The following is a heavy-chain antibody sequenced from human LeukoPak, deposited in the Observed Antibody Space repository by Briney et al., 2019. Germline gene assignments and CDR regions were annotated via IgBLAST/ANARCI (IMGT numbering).Heavy chain of an antibody. D-gene: IGHD3-3*01. CDR2: INHSGSP. CDR3: ARKRRVGAFDI. V-gene: IGHV4-34*01. Sequence: PSETLSLTCAVYGGSFSGYYWSWIRQPPGKGLEWIGEINHSGSPNYNPSLKSRVTISVDTSKNQFSLKLSSVTAADAAVYYCARKRRVGAFDIWGQGTMVTVSS. J-gene: IGHJ3*02. CDR1: GGSFSGYY.